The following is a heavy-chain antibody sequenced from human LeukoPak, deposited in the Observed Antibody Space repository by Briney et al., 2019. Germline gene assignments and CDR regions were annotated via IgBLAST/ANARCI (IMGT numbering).Heavy chain of an antibody. CDR2: ISYDGSNK. CDR1: GFTFSSYA. J-gene: IGHJ3*02. D-gene: IGHD3-3*01. CDR3: ARERITIFGVVMENAFDI. V-gene: IGHV3-30-3*01. Sequence: GGSLRLSCAASGFTFSSYAMHWVRQAPGKGLEWVAVISYDGSNKYYADSVKGRFTISRDNSKNTLYLQMNSLRAEDTAVYYCARERITIFGVVMENAFDIWGQGTMVTVSS.